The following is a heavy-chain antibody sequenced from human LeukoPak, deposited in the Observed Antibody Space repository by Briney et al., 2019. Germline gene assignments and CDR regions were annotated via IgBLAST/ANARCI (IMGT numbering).Heavy chain of an antibody. CDR1: GFTFSSYL. J-gene: IGHJ6*04. CDR3: ARAEDV. CDR2: INSEGSST. V-gene: IGHV3-74*01. Sequence: PGGSLRLSSVASGFTFSSYLMYSVRQALGKGLGWVSRINSEGSSTSSADSVRGGVTLSTDNAQNTLYLQKNGPRAEDSPVYYRARAEDVGRKGTRVTVSS.